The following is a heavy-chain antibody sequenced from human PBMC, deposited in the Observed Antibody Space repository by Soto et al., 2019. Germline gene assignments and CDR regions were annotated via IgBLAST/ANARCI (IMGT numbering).Heavy chain of an antibody. J-gene: IGHJ5*02. CDR2: IYYSGST. D-gene: IGHD1-26*01. CDR1: GGSISSSSYY. V-gene: IGHV4-39*01. CDR3: ARLSPGRGSRNWFDP. Sequence: QLQLQESGPGLVKPSETLSLTCTVSGGSISSSSYYWGWIRQPPGKGLEWIGRIYYSGSTYYNPSLKSRVTISVDTSKNQFSLKLSSVTAADTAVYYCARLSPGRGSRNWFDPWGQGTLVTVSS.